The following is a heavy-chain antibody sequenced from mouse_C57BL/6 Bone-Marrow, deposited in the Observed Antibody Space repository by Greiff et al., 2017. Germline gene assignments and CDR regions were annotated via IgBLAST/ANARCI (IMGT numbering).Heavy chain of an antibody. V-gene: IGHV1-9*01. Sequence: QVQLKQSGAELMKPGASVKLSCKATGYTFTGYWIEWVKQRPGHGLEWIGEILPGSGSTNYNEKFTGKATFTANTSSNTAYMHLSSLTTEDSAIYYGAILLWLRRPSLDYWGQGTTLTVSS. D-gene: IGHD2-9*01. CDR2: ILPGSGST. CDR1: GYTFTGYW. J-gene: IGHJ2*01. CDR3: AILLWLRRPSLDY.